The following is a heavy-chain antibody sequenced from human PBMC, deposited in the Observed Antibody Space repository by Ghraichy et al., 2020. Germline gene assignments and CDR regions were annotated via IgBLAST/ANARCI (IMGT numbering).Heavy chain of an antibody. D-gene: IGHD5-24*01. J-gene: IGHJ6*01. V-gene: IGHV4-59*01. Sequence: SETLSLTCAVSGGSISSYYWSWIRQPPGKGLEWIGYIYYSGSTNYNPSLKSRVTISVDTSKNQFSLKLSSVTAADTAVYYCARDLGSASALTLFPLVSCDNSAWDKSRMD. CDR1: GGSISSYY. CDR3: ARDLGSASALTLFPLVSCDNSAWDKSRMD. CDR2: IYYSGST.